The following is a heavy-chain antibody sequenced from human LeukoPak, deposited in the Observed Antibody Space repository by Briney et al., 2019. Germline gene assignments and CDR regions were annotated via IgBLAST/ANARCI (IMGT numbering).Heavy chain of an antibody. CDR1: GGSISSSSYY. CDR2: IYYSGST. Sequence: SETLSLTCTVSGGSISSSSYYWGWIRQPPGKGLEWIGSIYYSGSTYYNPSLKSRVTISVDTSKNQFSLKLSSVTAADTAVYYCARRITEDIVVVPAAIPFSWGPGDYYYYMDVWGKGTTVTVSS. J-gene: IGHJ6*03. V-gene: IGHV4-39*01. D-gene: IGHD2-2*02. CDR3: ARRITEDIVVVPAAIPFSWGPGDYYYYMDV.